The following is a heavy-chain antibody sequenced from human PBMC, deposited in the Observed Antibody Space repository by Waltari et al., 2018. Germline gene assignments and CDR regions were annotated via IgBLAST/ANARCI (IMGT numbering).Heavy chain of an antibody. CDR1: GGSINSGTHY. V-gene: IGHV4-39*07. Sequence: QLRLQESGPGLVKPSETLSLTCTVSGGSINSGTHYWGWIRQPPGKGLEWIGNSYSSASTDYNPPLLSRLTISLDTAKNQFSLKLTSVTVADTAVYYCATDPSIPGSSDDFWGQGALVTVSS. J-gene: IGHJ4*02. D-gene: IGHD1-26*01. CDR3: ATDPSIPGSSDDF. CDR2: SYSSAST.